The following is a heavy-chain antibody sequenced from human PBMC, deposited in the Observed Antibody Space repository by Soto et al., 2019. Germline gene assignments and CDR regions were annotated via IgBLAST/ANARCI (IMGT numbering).Heavy chain of an antibody. CDR1: GFTFSYYG. CDR2: ISGSGGDT. CDR3: AKPYKVYSSPWYWYFDL. Sequence: EVQLLESGGGLVQPGGSLRLSCVASGFTFSYYGMSWVRQAPGKGLEWVSVISGSGGDTYYADSVKGRFTISRDNSXTXXYLQMNSLRAEDTAVDYCAKPYKVYSSPWYWYFDLWGRGTLVTVSS. V-gene: IGHV3-23*01. D-gene: IGHD6-13*01. J-gene: IGHJ2*01.